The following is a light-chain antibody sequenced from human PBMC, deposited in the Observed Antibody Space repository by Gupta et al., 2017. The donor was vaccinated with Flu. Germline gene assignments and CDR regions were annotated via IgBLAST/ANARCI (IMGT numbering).Light chain of an antibody. CDR2: AAS. V-gene: IGKV1-39*01. J-gene: IGKJ2*01. CDR3: QQSYSSPYT. Sequence: PSSLSASLGDRVSITCRASQSIDRYLNWYQKKPGKAPKLLIHAASSLESGVPLRFIGSGSGTDFTLTISSLQPEDFANYYCQQSYSSPYTFGQGTNLEI. CDR1: QSIDRY.